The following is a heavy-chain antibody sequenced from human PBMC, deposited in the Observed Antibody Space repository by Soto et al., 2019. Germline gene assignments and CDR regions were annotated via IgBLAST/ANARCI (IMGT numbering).Heavy chain of an antibody. V-gene: IGHV3-23*01. Sequence: GGSLRLSCAASGFTFSSYAMSWVRKAPGKGLEWVSAISASGGSTYYADSVKGRFTISRDNSKNTLYLQMNSLSAEDTAVYYCAKIRGRYYYYGMDVWGQGTTVTVSS. CDR1: GFTFSSYA. J-gene: IGHJ6*02. CDR2: ISASGGST. D-gene: IGHD2-15*01. CDR3: AKIRGRYYYYGMDV.